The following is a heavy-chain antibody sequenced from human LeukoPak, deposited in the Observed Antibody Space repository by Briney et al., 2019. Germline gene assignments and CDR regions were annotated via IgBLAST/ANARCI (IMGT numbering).Heavy chain of an antibody. CDR2: ISSSGSTI. CDR3: ARDSLPYDYVWGSYRFFDP. V-gene: IGHV3-48*03. CDR1: GFTFSSYE. J-gene: IGHJ5*02. Sequence: GGSLRLSCAASGFTFSSYEMNWVRQAPGKGLEWVSYISSSGSTIYYADSVKGRFTISRDNAKNSLYLQMNSLRAEDAAVYYCARDSLPYDYVWGSYRFFDPWGQGTLVTVSS. D-gene: IGHD3-16*02.